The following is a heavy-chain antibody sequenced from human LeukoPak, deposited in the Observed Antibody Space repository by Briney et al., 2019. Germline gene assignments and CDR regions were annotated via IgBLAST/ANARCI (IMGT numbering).Heavy chain of an antibody. D-gene: IGHD6-13*01. CDR3: ARLMNEQQPPLGY. Sequence: SETLSLTCTVSGGSISSGSYYWGWIRQPPGKGLEWIGSIYYSGSTYYNPSLKSRVTISVDTSKNQFSLKLSSVTAADTAVYYCARLMNEQQPPLGYWGQGTLVTVSS. CDR1: GGSISSGSYY. V-gene: IGHV4-39*01. J-gene: IGHJ4*02. CDR2: IYYSGST.